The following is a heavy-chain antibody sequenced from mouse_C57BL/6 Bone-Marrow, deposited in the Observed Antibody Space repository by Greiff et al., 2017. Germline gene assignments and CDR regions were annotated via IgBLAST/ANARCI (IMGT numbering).Heavy chain of an antibody. Sequence: EVMLVESGGDLVKPGGSLKLSCAASGFTFSSYGMYWVRQTPDKRLEWVATICSGGSYTYYPDSVKGRSTISRDNAENTLYLQMSSLKSVEPAMYYCAGGAVTTVVATSFDYWGQGTTLTVSS. CDR1: GFTFSSYG. D-gene: IGHD1-1*01. CDR2: ICSGGSYT. CDR3: AGGAVTTVVATSFDY. J-gene: IGHJ2*01. V-gene: IGHV5-6*01.